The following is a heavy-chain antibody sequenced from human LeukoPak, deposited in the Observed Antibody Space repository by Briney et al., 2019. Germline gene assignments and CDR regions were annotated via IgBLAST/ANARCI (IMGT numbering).Heavy chain of an antibody. CDR1: GDSISSGDYS. J-gene: IGHJ5*02. CDR3: ARELWFVNAPGSWLDP. CDR2: IFHSGSS. D-gene: IGHD3-10*01. Sequence: SQTLSLTCTVSGDSISSGDYSWSWIWQPSGKGLEWIGYIFHSGSSYYNPSLRSRVTISVDRSRNQFSLRLTSVTAADTAVYYCARELWFVNAPGSWLDPWGQGTLVTVSS. V-gene: IGHV4-30-2*01.